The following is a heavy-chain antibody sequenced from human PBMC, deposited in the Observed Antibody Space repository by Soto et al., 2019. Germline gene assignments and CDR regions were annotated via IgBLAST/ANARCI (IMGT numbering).Heavy chain of an antibody. Sequence: PGGSLRLSCAASGFIFSDYWMSWVRLAPGKGPEWVANIKFDGSEKQYVDSVRGRFTISRDNSRNSLFLQMNSLRAGDTAVYYCVKDGGYCSSSTCYSPRNHYFDSWGQGTLVTVSS. V-gene: IGHV3-7*03. D-gene: IGHD2-2*01. CDR3: VKDGGYCSSSTCYSPRNHYFDS. CDR2: IKFDGSEK. J-gene: IGHJ4*02. CDR1: GFIFSDYW.